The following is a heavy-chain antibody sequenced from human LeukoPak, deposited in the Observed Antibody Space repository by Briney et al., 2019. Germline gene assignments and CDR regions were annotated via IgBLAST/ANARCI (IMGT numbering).Heavy chain of an antibody. V-gene: IGHV3-21*01. CDR3: ARELLVTAQRGQRSNSTPYYYYYYMDV. J-gene: IGHJ6*03. Sequence: GGSLRLSCAASGFTFSSYSMNWVRQAPGKGLEWVSSISSSSSYIYYADSVKGRFTISRDNAKNSLYLQMNSLRAEDTAVYYCARELLVTAQRGQRSNSTPYYYYYYMDVWGKGTTVTVSS. CDR1: GFTFSSYS. D-gene: IGHD2-21*02. CDR2: ISSSSSYI.